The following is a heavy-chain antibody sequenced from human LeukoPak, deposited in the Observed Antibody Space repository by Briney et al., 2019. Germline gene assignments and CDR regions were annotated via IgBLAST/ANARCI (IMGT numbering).Heavy chain of an antibody. CDR2: ISSSSSYI. D-gene: IGHD6-19*01. Sequence: GGSLRLSCAASGFTFSSYSMNWVRQAPGKGLEWVSSISSSSSYIYYADSVKGRFTISRDNAKNSLYLQMNSLRAVDTAVYYCARVYIAVAGAFDYWGQGTLVTVSS. CDR1: GFTFSSYS. CDR3: ARVYIAVAGAFDY. V-gene: IGHV3-21*01. J-gene: IGHJ4*02.